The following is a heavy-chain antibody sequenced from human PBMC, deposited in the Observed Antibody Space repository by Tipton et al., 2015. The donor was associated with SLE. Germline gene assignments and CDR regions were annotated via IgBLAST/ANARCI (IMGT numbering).Heavy chain of an antibody. CDR1: GGSISSSSYY. J-gene: IGHJ4*02. D-gene: IGHD3-10*01. V-gene: IGHV4-39*07. Sequence: TLSLTCTVSGGSISSSSYYWGWIRQPPGKGLEWIGSIYYSGGTYFNPSLKSRVTISVDTSKNQFSLKLSSVTAADTAVYYCARERITMVRGSLYYFDYWGQGTLVTVSS. CDR3: ARERITMVRGSLYYFDY. CDR2: IYYSGGT.